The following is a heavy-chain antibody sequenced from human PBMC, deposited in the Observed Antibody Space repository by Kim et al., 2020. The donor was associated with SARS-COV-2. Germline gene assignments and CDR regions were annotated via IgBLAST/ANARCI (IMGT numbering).Heavy chain of an antibody. J-gene: IGHJ4*02. CDR2: IKQDGSEK. CDR3: ARRYSSSSLIFDY. D-gene: IGHD6-6*01. CDR1: GFTFSSYW. V-gene: IGHV3-7*01. Sequence: GGSLRLSCAASGFTFSSYWMSWVRQAPGKGLEWVANIKQDGSEKYYVDSVKGRFTISRDNAKNSLYLQMNSLRAEDTAVYYCARRYSSSSLIFDYWGQGTLVTVSS.